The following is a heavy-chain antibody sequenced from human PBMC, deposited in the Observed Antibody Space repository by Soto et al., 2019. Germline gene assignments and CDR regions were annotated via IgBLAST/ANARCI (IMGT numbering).Heavy chain of an antibody. CDR3: ARGLSDPEGGYYYGMDV. D-gene: IGHD2-21*02. CDR1: GFTVSSNY. Sequence: GSLRLSCAASGFTVSSNYMSWVRQAPGKGLEWVTAIWYDGTNKYYADSVKGRFTISRDNSKNTLYLQMNSLRAEDTAVYYCARGLSDPEGGYYYGMDVWGQGTTVTVSS. J-gene: IGHJ6*02. V-gene: IGHV3-33*08. CDR2: IWYDGTNK.